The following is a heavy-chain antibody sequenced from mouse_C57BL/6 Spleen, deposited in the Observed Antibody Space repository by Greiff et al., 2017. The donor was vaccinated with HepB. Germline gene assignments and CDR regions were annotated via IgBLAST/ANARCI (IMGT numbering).Heavy chain of an antibody. CDR1: GYTFTDHT. V-gene: IGHV1-78*01. CDR2: IYPRDGST. D-gene: IGHD1-2*01. CDR3: GRRGTTADWYFDV. J-gene: IGHJ1*03. Sequence: QVQLQQPDAELVKPGASVKISCKVSGYTFTDHTIHWMKQRPEQGLDWIGYIYPRDGSTKYNEKFKGKATLTADKSSSTAYMQLNSLTSEDAAVYFCGRRGTTADWYFDVWGTGTTVTVSS.